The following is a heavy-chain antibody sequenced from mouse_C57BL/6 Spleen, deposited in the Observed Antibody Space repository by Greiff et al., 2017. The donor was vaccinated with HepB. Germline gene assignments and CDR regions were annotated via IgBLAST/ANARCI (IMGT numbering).Heavy chain of an antibody. D-gene: IGHD2-4*01. CDR1: GFTFSDYG. V-gene: IGHV5-17*01. J-gene: IGHJ3*01. CDR2: ISSGSSTI. Sequence: DVHLVESGGGLVKPGGSLKLSCAASGFTFSDYGMHWVRQAPEKGLEWVAYISSGSSTIYYADTVKGRFTISRDNAKNTLFLQMTSLRSEDTAMYYCARDYDYEAWFAYWGQGTLVTVSA. CDR3: ARDYDYEAWFAY.